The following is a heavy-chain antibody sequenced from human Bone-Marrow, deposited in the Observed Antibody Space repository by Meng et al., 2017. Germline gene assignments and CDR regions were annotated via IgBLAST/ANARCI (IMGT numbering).Heavy chain of an antibody. D-gene: IGHD4-17*01. CDR1: GGSISSSNC. Sequence: QVQVQEPGPGLVKPSGTLSLTCAVSGGSISSSNCWSWVRQPPGKGLEWIGEIYQSGSTNYNPSLKSRVTISVDKSKNQFSLKLSSVTAADTAVYYCARPDYGDYLYYFDYWGQGALVTVSS. CDR3: ARPDYGDYLYYFDY. CDR2: IYQSGST. V-gene: IGHV4-4*02. J-gene: IGHJ4*02.